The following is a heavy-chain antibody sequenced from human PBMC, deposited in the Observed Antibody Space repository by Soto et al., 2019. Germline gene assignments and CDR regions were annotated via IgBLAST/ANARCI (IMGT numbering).Heavy chain of an antibody. CDR3: AKTITTVGTSSNPGGSRGRGALLDH. D-gene: IGHD2-15*01. CDR2: IIPIFGTA. CDR1: GGTFSSYA. Sequence: GASVKVSCKASGGTFSSYAISWVRQAPGQGLEWMGGIIPIFGTANYAQKFQGRVTITADESTSTAYMELSSLRSEDTAVYYCAKTITTVGTSSNPGGSRGRGALLDHWGQGTLVTVSS. V-gene: IGHV1-69*13. J-gene: IGHJ4*02.